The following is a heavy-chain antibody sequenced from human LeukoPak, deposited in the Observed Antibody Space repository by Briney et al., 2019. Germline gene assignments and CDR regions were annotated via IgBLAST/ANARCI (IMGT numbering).Heavy chain of an antibody. CDR3: AKDNSSSFDY. V-gene: IGHV1-46*01. D-gene: IGHD6-13*01. J-gene: IGHJ4*02. Sequence: ASVKVSCKASGYSFTSYYIHWVRQAPGQGLESMGIINPGGGSTSYAQKFQDRVTMTRDTSTSTVYMELNSLRAEDTAVYYCAKDNSSSFDYWGQGTLVTVSS. CDR2: INPGGGST. CDR1: GYSFTSYY.